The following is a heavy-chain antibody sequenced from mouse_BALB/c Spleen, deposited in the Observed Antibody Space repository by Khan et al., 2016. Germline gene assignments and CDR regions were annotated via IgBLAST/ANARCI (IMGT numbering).Heavy chain of an antibody. CDR3: ARSFGYRGFAY. Sequence: EVQLQESGPGLVKPSQSLSLTCTVTGYSITSDYAWNWIRQFPGNKLEWMGYISYSGSTNYNPSLKSRVSITRDTSKNQVFLQLNSVTTEDTASYYSARSFGYRGFAYWGQGTLVTVSA. D-gene: IGHD2-2*01. CDR1: GYSITSDYA. V-gene: IGHV3-2*02. J-gene: IGHJ3*01. CDR2: ISYSGST.